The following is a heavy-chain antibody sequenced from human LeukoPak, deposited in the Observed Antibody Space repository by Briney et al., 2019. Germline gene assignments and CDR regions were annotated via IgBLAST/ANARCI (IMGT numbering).Heavy chain of an antibody. J-gene: IGHJ4*02. CDR2: INPNSGGT. D-gene: IGHD2-2*02. CDR3: ARGQLLYIGFLLVDY. CDR1: RHTFTGYY. Sequence: ASVKVSCKASRHTFTGYYMHWVRQAPGQGLEWMGWINPNSGGTNYAQKFQGRVTMTRDTSISTAYMELSRLRSDDTAVYYCARGQLLYIGFLLVDYWGQGTLVTVSS. V-gene: IGHV1-2*02.